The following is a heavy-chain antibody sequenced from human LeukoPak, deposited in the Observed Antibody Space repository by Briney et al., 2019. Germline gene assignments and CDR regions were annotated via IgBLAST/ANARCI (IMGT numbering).Heavy chain of an antibody. V-gene: IGHV3-11*01. CDR3: AKYSGYDMRGPHLDY. J-gene: IGHJ4*02. Sequence: GGSLRLSCAASGFTFSDYYMSWIRQAPGKGLEWVSYISSSGSTIYYADSVKGRFTISRDNAKNSLYLQMNSLRAEDTAVYYCAKYSGYDMRGPHLDYWGQGTLVTVSS. D-gene: IGHD5-12*01. CDR1: GFTFSDYY. CDR2: ISSSGSTI.